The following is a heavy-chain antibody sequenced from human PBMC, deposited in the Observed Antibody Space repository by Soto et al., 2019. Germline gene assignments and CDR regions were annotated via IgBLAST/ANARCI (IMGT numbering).Heavy chain of an antibody. CDR3: AKDVSGDFGETLMFHY. Sequence: EVQLLEAGGGLVQPGGSLRLSCAASGFTFSSDAMGWVRQAPGKGLEWVSTIDNSGGSTHYADSVKGRFTISRDNSKNTVYLQMNSLRAEDTAVYYCAKDVSGDFGETLMFHYWGQGTLVTVSS. V-gene: IGHV3-23*01. J-gene: IGHJ4*02. CDR1: GFTFSSDA. CDR2: IDNSGGST. D-gene: IGHD3-10*01.